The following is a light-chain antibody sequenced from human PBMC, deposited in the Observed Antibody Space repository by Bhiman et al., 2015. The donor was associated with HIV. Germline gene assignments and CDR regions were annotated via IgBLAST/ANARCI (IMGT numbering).Light chain of an antibody. J-gene: IGLJ1*01. Sequence: SSELTQDPSVSVALGQTVKITCQGDSLRTNYASWYRQKPGQAPRLVLYGKNNRPSGIPDRFSGSTSGDTAALTFTGAQAEDEADYYCHSRDTSTNVGVFGPGTKVTVL. CDR2: GKN. V-gene: IGLV3-19*01. CDR3: HSRDTSTNVGV. CDR1: SLRTNY.